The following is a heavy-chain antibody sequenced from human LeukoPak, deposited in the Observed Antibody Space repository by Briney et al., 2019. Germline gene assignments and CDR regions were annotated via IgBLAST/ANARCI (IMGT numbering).Heavy chain of an antibody. CDR2: IYYSGST. D-gene: IGHD4-17*01. CDR3: ARHEDYGDYVLGY. V-gene: IGHV4-39*07. Sequence: NPSETLSLTCTVSGGSISSSSYYWGWIRQPPGKGLEWIGSIYYSGSTYYNPSLKSRVTITVDTSKNQFSLNLSSVTAADTAVYYCARHEDYGDYVLGYWGQGTLVTVSS. J-gene: IGHJ4*02. CDR1: GGSISSSSYY.